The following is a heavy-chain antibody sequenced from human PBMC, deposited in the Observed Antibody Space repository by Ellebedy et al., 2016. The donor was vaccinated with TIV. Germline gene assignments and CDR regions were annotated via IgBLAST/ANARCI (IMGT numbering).Heavy chain of an antibody. V-gene: IGHV1-18*04. CDR3: ARDANGYSSGWYLGWFDP. D-gene: IGHD6-19*01. J-gene: IGHJ5*02. Sequence: AASVKVSCKASGYSFYNYDINWVRQAPGQGLEWMGWISVYNGDTNFAQKLQGRVTMTTDTSTSTAYMELRSLRSDDTAVYYCARDANGYSSGWYLGWFDPWGQGTLVTVSS. CDR1: GYSFYNYD. CDR2: ISVYNGDT.